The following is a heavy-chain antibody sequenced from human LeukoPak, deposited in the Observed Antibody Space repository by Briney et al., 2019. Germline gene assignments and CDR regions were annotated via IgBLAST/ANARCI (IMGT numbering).Heavy chain of an antibody. CDR1: GFTFSSYW. D-gene: IGHD4-17*01. CDR2: INSDGSST. V-gene: IGHV3-74*01. CDR3: AKAPTTVFDY. Sequence: GGPLRLSCAASGFTFSSYWMHWVRQAPGKGLVWVSRINSDGSSTSYAGSVKGRFTISRDNAKNTLYLQMNSLRAEDTAVYYCAKAPTTVFDYWGQGTLVTVSS. J-gene: IGHJ4*02.